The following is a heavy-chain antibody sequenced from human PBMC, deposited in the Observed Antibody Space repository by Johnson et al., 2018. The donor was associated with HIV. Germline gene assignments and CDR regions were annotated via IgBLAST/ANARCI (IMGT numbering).Heavy chain of an antibody. CDR3: AKDSATDPFDI. V-gene: IGHV3-33*06. J-gene: IGHJ3*02. CDR2: IWYDGSNK. D-gene: IGHD6-25*01. CDR1: GFTFSSYG. Sequence: VESGGGVVQPGGSLRLSCAASGFTFSSYGMHWVRQAPGKGLEWVAVIWYDGSNKYYADSVKGRFTISRDNSKNTLYLQMNSLRAEDTAVYYCAKDSATDPFDIWGQGTMVTVSS.